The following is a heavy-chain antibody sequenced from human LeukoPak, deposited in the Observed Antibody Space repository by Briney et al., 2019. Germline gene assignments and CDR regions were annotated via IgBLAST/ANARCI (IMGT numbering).Heavy chain of an antibody. Sequence: GGSLRLSCAASGFTFSSYSINWVRQAPGKGLEWVSAISGSGGSTYYADSVKGRFTISRDNSKNTLYLQMNSLRAEDTAVYYCAKDGRIAVAGTSSNYWGQGTLVTVSS. CDR1: GFTFSSYS. V-gene: IGHV3-23*01. CDR3: AKDGRIAVAGTSSNY. D-gene: IGHD6-19*01. CDR2: ISGSGGST. J-gene: IGHJ4*02.